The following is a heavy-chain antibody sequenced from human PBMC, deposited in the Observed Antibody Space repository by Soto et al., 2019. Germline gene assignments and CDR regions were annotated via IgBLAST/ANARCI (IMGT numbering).Heavy chain of an antibody. CDR1: GGSISSGGYY. D-gene: IGHD4-17*01. J-gene: IGHJ3*02. CDR3: ARENGGSSSAFDI. CDR2: TYYSGRT. V-gene: IGHV4-31*03. Sequence: QVQLQASGPGLVKPSQTLSLTCTVSGGSISSGGYYWSWIRQHPGKGLEWIGYTYYSGRTYYNPALKSRVTISVDTSKNQFSLKLSSVTAADTAVYYCARENGGSSSAFDIWVQGTMVTVSS.